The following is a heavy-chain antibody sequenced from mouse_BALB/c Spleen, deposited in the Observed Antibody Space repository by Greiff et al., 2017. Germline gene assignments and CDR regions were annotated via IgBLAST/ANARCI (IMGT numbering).Heavy chain of an antibody. V-gene: IGHV1-5*01. CDR1: GYSFTSYW. Sequence: EVQLQQSGTVLARPGASVKMSCKASGYSFTSYWMHWVKQRPGQGLEWIGAIYPGNSDTSYNQKFKGKAKLTAVTSASTAYMELSSLTNEDSAVYYCTRLHGETYYAMDYWGQGTSVTVSS. J-gene: IGHJ4*01. CDR3: TRLHGETYYAMDY. CDR2: IYPGNSDT.